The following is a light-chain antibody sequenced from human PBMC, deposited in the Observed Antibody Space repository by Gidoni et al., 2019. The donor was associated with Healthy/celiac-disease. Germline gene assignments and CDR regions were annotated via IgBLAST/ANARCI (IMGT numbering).Light chain of an antibody. V-gene: IGKV3-20*01. Sequence: EIVLTQSPGTLSLSPGERATLSCRASQSVSSSYLAWYQQKPGQAPRLLIYGASSRATGIPDRFSGSGSGTDFTLTISRLEPEDFAVYYCQQYGSSPPGNQGGTFGQGTKVEIK. CDR2: GAS. CDR1: QSVSSSY. J-gene: IGKJ1*01. CDR3: QQYGSSPPGNQGGT.